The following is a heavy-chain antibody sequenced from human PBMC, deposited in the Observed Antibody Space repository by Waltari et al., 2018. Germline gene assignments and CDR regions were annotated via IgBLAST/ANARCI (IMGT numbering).Heavy chain of an antibody. V-gene: IGHV3-7*01. J-gene: IGHJ4*02. Sequence: EVQLVESGGGLVQPGGSLRLSCAASGFTCSSYWMSWVRQAPGKGLEWVANIKQDGSEKYYVDSVKGRFTISRDNAKNSLYLQMNSLRAEDTAVYNCARMTMRDYADYWGQGTLVTVSS. D-gene: IGHD3-16*01. CDR3: ARMTMRDYADY. CDR2: IKQDGSEK. CDR1: GFTCSSYW.